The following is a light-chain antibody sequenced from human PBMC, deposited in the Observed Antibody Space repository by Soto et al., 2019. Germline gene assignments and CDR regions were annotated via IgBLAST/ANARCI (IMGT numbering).Light chain of an antibody. J-gene: IGLJ1*01. CDR1: SSDVGGYNY. CDR3: TSYTSSSPYV. CDR2: DVS. Sequence: QSVLTQPASVSGSPGQSITISCTGTSSDVGGYNYVSWYQQHPGKAPKLMIYDVSNRPSGVSNRFSGSKSGNTASLTISGLQAEDEADYCCTSYTSSSPYVVATGTKGTVL. V-gene: IGLV2-14*01.